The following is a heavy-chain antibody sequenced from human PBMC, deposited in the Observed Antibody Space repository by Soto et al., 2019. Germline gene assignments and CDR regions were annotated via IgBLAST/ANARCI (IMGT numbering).Heavy chain of an antibody. J-gene: IGHJ4*02. CDR1: GFTFSTYS. CDR3: ARGDSSGYFTNDLLDY. Sequence: EVQLVESGGGLVQPGGSLRLSCAASGFTFSTYSMNWVRQAPGKGLEWVSYIDSTGSTIYYADSVKGRFTSSRDNAKNSLFLRMNSLRTEDTAIYYCARGDSSGYFTNDLLDYWGQGTLVTVSS. D-gene: IGHD6-19*01. V-gene: IGHV3-48*01. CDR2: IDSTGSTI.